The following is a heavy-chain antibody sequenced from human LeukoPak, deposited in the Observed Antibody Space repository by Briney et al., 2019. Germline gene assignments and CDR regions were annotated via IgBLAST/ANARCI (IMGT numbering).Heavy chain of an antibody. V-gene: IGHV4-59*01. D-gene: IGHD6-13*01. J-gene: IGHJ4*02. CDR1: GGFNTHYY. CDR3: ASGEYNSSLNFDY. CDR2: IYYSGST. Sequence: SETLSLTCSVSGGFNTHYYWSWIRQPPGKGLEWIGYIYYSGSTNYNPSLKSRVTISVDTSKNQFSLKLSSVTAADTAVYYCASGEYNSSLNFDYWGQGTLVTVSS.